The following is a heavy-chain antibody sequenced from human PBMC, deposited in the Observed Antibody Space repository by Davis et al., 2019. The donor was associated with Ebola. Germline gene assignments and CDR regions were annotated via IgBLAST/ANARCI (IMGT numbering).Heavy chain of an antibody. D-gene: IGHD5-12*01. CDR2: INSDGSRT. CDR1: GFTFSSYP. V-gene: IGHV3-74*01. J-gene: IGHJ4*02. Sequence: HTGGSLRLSCAASGFTFSSYPMHWVRQAAGKGLVWVSSINSDGSRTHYADSVKGRFTISRDNARNTLYLQMNSLRAEDTAVYYCARDAFSGRIDYWGQGTLVTVSS. CDR3: ARDAFSGRIDY.